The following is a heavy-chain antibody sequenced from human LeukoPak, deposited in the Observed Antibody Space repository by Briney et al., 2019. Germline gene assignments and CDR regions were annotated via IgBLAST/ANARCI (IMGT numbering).Heavy chain of an antibody. CDR3: ARVDPTGDGYNCFDS. Sequence: PGGSLTLSRAASGFTFSTYWMHWVRQAPGKGLLWVARINTDGSSTLYADSVKGRFTISRDNAKSTLYLQMDSLRPEDTAVYYCARVDPTGDGYNCFDSWGQGTLVTVSS. V-gene: IGHV3-74*01. CDR1: GFTFSTYW. J-gene: IGHJ4*02. CDR2: INTDGSST. D-gene: IGHD5-24*01.